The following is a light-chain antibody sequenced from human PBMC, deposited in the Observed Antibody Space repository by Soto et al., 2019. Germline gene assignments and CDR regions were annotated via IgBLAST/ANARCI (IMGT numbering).Light chain of an antibody. CDR2: GAS. CDR1: QNIAGN. V-gene: IGKV3-11*01. CDR3: QQRSNLVS. J-gene: IGKJ5*01. Sequence: VLTQSPASLSVSPGERATLSCRASQNIAGNLAWYQQKPGQRPRLLIYGASTRASGIPARFSGSGSGTDFTLTISSLEPEDFAVYYCQQRSNLVSFGPGTRLEIK.